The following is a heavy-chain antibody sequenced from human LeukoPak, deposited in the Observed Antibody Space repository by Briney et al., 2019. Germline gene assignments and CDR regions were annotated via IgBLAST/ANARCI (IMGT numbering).Heavy chain of an antibody. Sequence: SETLSLTCTVSGYSISSGYYWAWIRQPPGKGLEWIGEINHSGSTNYNPSLKSRVTISVDTSKNQFSLKLSSVTAADTAVYYCARAAVTPYCSGGSCYSPLGWFDPWGQGTLVTVSS. CDR1: GYSISSGYY. CDR3: ARAAVTPYCSGGSCYSPLGWFDP. V-gene: IGHV4-38-2*02. J-gene: IGHJ5*02. D-gene: IGHD2-15*01. CDR2: INHSGST.